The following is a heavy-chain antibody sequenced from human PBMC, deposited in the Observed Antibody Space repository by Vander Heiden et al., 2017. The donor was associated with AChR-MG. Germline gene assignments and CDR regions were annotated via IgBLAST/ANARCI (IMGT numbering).Heavy chain of an antibody. CDR1: GFTFSSYG. CDR2: IWYDGSNK. V-gene: IGHV3-33*01. CDR3: ARGNYYYGMDV. J-gene: IGHJ6*02. Sequence: QVQLVESGGGVVQPGRSLRLSCAASGFTFSSYGMHWVRQAPGKGLEWVAVIWYDGSNKYYADSVKGRFTISRDNSKNTLYLQMNSLRAEDTAVNYCARGNYYYGMDVWGQGTTVTVSS.